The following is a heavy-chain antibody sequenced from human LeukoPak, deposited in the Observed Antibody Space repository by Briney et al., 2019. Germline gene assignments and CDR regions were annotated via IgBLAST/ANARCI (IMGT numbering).Heavy chain of an antibody. V-gene: IGHV4-61*01. J-gene: IGHJ5*02. CDR3: ARDHGDCGGDCYPINWFDP. Sequence: PSETLSLTCTVPGGSISSGSYYWSWIRQPPGKGLEWIGYIYYSGSTNYNPSLKSRVTISVDTSKNQFSLKLSSVTAADTAVYYCARDHGDCGGDCYPINWFDPWGQGTLVTVSS. CDR2: IYYSGST. CDR1: GGSISSGSYY. D-gene: IGHD2-21*01.